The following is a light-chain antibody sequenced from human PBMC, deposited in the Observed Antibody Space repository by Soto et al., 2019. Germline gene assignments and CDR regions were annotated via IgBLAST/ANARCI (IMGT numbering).Light chain of an antibody. CDR2: DAY. CDR3: HQRHMWPIT. Sequence: EVVLTQSPVTLSLSPGERATLSCRASQSFRGLLAWYQQKPGQAPRRLIYDAYTRATGIPPRFSGRGSGTDFTLTLSRLEPADSAVYSCHQRHMWPITFGQGTRLDI. J-gene: IGKJ5*01. CDR1: QSFRGL. V-gene: IGKV3-11*01.